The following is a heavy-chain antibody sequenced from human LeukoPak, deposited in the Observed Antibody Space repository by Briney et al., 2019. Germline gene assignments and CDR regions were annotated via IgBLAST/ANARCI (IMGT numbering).Heavy chain of an antibody. D-gene: IGHD4-11*01. CDR3: ARGKPDYSDYFDY. CDR1: GGSITPYY. J-gene: IGHJ4*02. Sequence: PSETLSLTCTVSGGSITPYYWNWIRQTAGKGLQWIGRIYTSGPTNYNPSLNSRVTMSIDASKNQFSLRLTSVTAADTAVYYCARGKPDYSDYFDYWGQGALVTVSS. V-gene: IGHV4-4*07. CDR2: IYTSGPT.